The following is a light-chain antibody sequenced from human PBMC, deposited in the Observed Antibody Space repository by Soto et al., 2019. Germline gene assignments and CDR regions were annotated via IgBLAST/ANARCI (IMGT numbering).Light chain of an antibody. Sequence: QSVLTQPPSVSGAPGQRVTISCTGSSSNIGAGYDVHWYQLLPGTAPKLLIHGNSKRPSGVPDRLSGSKSGTSASLAITGLQAEDEADYFCQSYDNSLSGWVFGGGTKLTVL. CDR2: GNS. CDR3: QSYDNSLSGWV. V-gene: IGLV1-40*01. J-gene: IGLJ3*02. CDR1: SSNIGAGYD.